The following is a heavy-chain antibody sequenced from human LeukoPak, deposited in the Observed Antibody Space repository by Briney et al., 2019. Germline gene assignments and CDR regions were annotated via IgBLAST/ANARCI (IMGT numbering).Heavy chain of an antibody. CDR3: AKESYCSSTSCPFDY. CDR2: IRYDGSNK. D-gene: IGHD2-2*01. Sequence: GGSLRLSCAASGFTFSSYGMHWVRQAPGKGLEWVAFIRYDGSNKYYADSVKGRFTISRDNSKNTLYLQMNSLRAEDTAVYYCAKESYCSSTSCPFDYWGQGTQVTVSS. V-gene: IGHV3-30*02. CDR1: GFTFSSYG. J-gene: IGHJ4*02.